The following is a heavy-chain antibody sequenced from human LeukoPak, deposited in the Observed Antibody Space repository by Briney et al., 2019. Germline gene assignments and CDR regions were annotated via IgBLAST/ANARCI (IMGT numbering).Heavy chain of an antibody. CDR1: GFTFSNSA. Sequence: GGSLRLSCAASGFTFSNSAMSWVRQAPGKGLEWVSVIYSGGSTYYADSVKGRFTISRDNSKNTLYLQMNSLRAEDTAVYYCALATYYYYGMDVWGQGTTVTVSS. J-gene: IGHJ6*02. CDR3: ALATYYYYGMDV. V-gene: IGHV3-53*01. CDR2: IYSGGST.